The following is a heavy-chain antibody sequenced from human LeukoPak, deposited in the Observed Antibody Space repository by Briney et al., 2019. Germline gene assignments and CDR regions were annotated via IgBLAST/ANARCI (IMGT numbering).Heavy chain of an antibody. V-gene: IGHV4-39*01. Sequence: SETLSLTCTVSSGSISSSSYYWSWIRQPPGKGQEWIGSIYYSGSTYYNPSLKSRVNISVDTSKNQFSLKLSSVTAADTAAYYCARHSSGYYYTPKVGYYFDYWGQGTLVTVSS. CDR2: IYYSGST. CDR3: ARHSSGYYYTPKVGYYFDY. J-gene: IGHJ4*02. D-gene: IGHD3-22*01. CDR1: SGSISSSSYY.